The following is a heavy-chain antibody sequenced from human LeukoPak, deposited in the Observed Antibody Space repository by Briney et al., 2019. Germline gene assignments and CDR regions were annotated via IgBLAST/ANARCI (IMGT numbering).Heavy chain of an antibody. D-gene: IGHD2-2*01. CDR2: IYTSGSN. Sequence: SETLSLTCTVSGGSISSYYWSWIRQPAGKGLEWVGRIYTSGSNNYNPSLKDRVTMSVDTSKNQFSLKLSSVTAADTAVYYCARDHLGYCSSTSCYGAGLPLAWGQGTLVTVSS. CDR3: ARDHLGYCSSTSCYGAGLPLA. CDR1: GGSISSYY. V-gene: IGHV4-4*07. J-gene: IGHJ4*02.